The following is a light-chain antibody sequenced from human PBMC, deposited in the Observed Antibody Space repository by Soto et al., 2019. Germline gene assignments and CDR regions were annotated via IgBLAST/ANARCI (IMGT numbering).Light chain of an antibody. J-gene: IGKJ5*01. CDR2: GAS. CDR3: QQYGDSPVT. CDR1: QSVSSAN. V-gene: IGKV3-20*01. Sequence: EIVLTQSPGTLSLSPVETATLSCSASQSVSSANFAWYQQKPGQAPRLLIYGASNRATGIPDRFSGSGSGTDFTLTISRLAPEDFAVYYCQQYGDSPVTFGQGTQLEIK.